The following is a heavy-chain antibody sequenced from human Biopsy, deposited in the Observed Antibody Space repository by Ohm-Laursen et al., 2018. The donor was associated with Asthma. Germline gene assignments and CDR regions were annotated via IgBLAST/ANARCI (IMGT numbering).Heavy chain of an antibody. CDR1: GYPFIGYH. CDR2: INPNSGAT. J-gene: IGHJ4*02. CDR3: ARDGPVGAPSDY. V-gene: IGHV1-2*06. Sequence: ASVKVSCKASGYPFIGYHIHWMRQAPGQGLEWMGRINPNSGATNYAQKFQGRVTMTRDTSISTAYMELRSLRSDDTAVYYCARDGPVGAPSDYWGQGTRVTVSS. D-gene: IGHD1-26*01.